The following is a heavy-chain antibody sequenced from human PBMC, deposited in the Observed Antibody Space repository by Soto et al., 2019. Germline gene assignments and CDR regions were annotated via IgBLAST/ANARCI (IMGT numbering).Heavy chain of an antibody. V-gene: IGHV3-15*01. CDR2: IKSKTDGGTA. Sequence: EVQLVESGGGLVKPGGSLRLSCAASGFSFSNAWMSWVRQLPGNGLEWVGHIKSKTDGGTADYAAPVKGRFTISRDDSKNTLYLQMNSLKTEDTAMFYCTTLNYGVDVWGQGTTVTVSS. CDR1: GFSFSNAW. J-gene: IGHJ6*02. CDR3: TTLNYGVDV.